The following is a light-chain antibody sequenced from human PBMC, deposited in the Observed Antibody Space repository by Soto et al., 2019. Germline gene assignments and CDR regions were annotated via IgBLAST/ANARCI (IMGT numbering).Light chain of an antibody. CDR2: EVS. CDR3: SSYTTSSSYV. Sequence: QSALTQPASVSGSPGQSTTMSCTGTSSDVGGYDYVSWYQQHPGEVPKLIIFEVSSRPAWISNRFSASKSGNTASLTISGLQAEDEADYYCSSYTTSSSYVFGTGTKVTVL. V-gene: IGLV2-14*01. J-gene: IGLJ1*01. CDR1: SSDVGGYDY.